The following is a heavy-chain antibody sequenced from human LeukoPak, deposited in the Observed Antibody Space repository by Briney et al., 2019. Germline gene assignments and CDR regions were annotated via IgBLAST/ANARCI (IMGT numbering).Heavy chain of an antibody. CDR2: IIPIFGTA. CDR3: ARGSGWSHYMDV. J-gene: IGHJ6*03. Sequence: SVKVSCKASGGTFSSYAISWVRQAPGQGLEWMGGIIPIFGTANYAQRFQGRVTITADESTSTAYMELSSLRSEDTAVYYCARGSGWSHYMDVWGKGTTVTVSS. D-gene: IGHD6-19*01. CDR1: GGTFSSYA. V-gene: IGHV1-69*01.